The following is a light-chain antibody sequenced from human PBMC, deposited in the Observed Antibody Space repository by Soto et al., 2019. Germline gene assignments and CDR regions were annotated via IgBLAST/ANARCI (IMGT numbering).Light chain of an antibody. Sequence: DIQMTQSPSSLSASVGDRVTITCRASQSISFYLHWYQQKPGKAPKLLIYAASNLQSRVQTRFSASGSETDFTLKLNSQHPEDFATYYCQQGYSTPWTFGQGTKVEIK. J-gene: IGKJ1*01. CDR1: QSISFY. CDR2: AAS. V-gene: IGKV1-39*01. CDR3: QQGYSTPWT.